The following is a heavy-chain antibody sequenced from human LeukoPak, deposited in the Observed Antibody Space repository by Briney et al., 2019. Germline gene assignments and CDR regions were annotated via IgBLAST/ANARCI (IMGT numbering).Heavy chain of an antibody. J-gene: IGHJ4*02. Sequence: PGGSLRLSCAASGFTFSDYYMSWIRQAPGKGLEWVSYISSSGSTIYYADSVKGRFTISRDKSKNTLYLQMNSLRGEDTALYYCTRDGGKGYGLDYWGQGTLVTVSS. CDR1: GFTFSDYY. CDR2: ISSSGSTI. CDR3: TRDGGKGYGLDY. V-gene: IGHV3-11*04. D-gene: IGHD2-15*01.